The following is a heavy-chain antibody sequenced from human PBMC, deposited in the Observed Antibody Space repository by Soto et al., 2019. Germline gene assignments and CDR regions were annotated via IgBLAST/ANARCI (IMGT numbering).Heavy chain of an antibody. Sequence: QVQLVESGGGVVQPGRSLRLSCAASGFTFSSYAMHWVRQAPGKGLEWVAVISYDGSNKNHADTVKGRFTISRDNSKNTLYLHMNSLRAEDTAVYYCARGYDFWSGYYYPYGMDVWGQGTTVTVSS. CDR3: ARGYDFWSGYYYPYGMDV. V-gene: IGHV3-30-3*01. CDR1: GFTFSSYA. D-gene: IGHD3-3*01. J-gene: IGHJ6*02. CDR2: ISYDGSNK.